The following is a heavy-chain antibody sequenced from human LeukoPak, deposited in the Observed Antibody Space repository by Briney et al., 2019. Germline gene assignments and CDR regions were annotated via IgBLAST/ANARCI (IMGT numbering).Heavy chain of an antibody. CDR3: ARGGRYTPYYYDSSGYDY. CDR1: GGSISSYY. CDR2: IYYSGST. J-gene: IGHJ4*02. D-gene: IGHD3-22*01. Sequence: SETLSLTCTVSGGSISSYYWSWIRQPPGQGLEWIGYIYYSGSTNYNPSLKSRVTISVDTSKTQFSLKLSSVTAADTAVYYCARGGRYTPYYYDSSGYDYWGQGTLVTVSS. V-gene: IGHV4-59*01.